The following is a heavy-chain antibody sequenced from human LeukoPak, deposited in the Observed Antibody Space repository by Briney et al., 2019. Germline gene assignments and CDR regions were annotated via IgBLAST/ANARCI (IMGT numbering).Heavy chain of an antibody. CDR1: GVSISSYY. J-gene: IGHJ3*02. V-gene: IGHV4-4*07. CDR3: AREDVLLWFGELPYGAYAFDI. Sequence: PSETLSLTCTVAGVSISSYYWSWVRQPAGKGLEWVGRIYTSGSTNYNPSLKSRVTMSVDTSKNQFSLKLSSVTAADTAVYYCAREDVLLWFGELPYGAYAFDIWGQGTMVTVSS. D-gene: IGHD3-10*01. CDR2: IYTSGST.